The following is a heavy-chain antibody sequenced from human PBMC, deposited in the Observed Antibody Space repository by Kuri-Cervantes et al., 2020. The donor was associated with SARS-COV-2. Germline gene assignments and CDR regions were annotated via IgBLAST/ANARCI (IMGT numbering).Heavy chain of an antibody. J-gene: IGHJ4*02. Sequence: SVKVSCKASGGTFSSYAISWVRQAPGQGLEWMGGIIPIFGTANYAQKFQGRATITADKSTSTAYMELSSLRSEDTAVYYCARLSGLSTVTTSRPYWGQGTLVTVSS. V-gene: IGHV1-69*06. CDR1: GGTFSSYA. CDR2: IIPIFGTA. CDR3: ARLSGLSTVTTSRPY. D-gene: IGHD4-17*01.